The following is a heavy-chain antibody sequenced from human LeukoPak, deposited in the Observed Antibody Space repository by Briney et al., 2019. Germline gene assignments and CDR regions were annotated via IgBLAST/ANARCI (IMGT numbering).Heavy chain of an antibody. J-gene: IGHJ5*02. V-gene: IGHV1-69*13. CDR1: GGTFNTYV. CDR3: AFRGPMIDQRNWFDP. CDR2: IVPIFGRA. D-gene: IGHD2-21*01. Sequence: LVKVSCKASGGASGGTFNTYVINWLRQAPGQGLEWVRGIVPIFGRANYAQKFQGRVTIIADEPTSTVYMELSGLRSEDTAVYYCAFRGPMIDQRNWFDPWGQGTQVTVSS.